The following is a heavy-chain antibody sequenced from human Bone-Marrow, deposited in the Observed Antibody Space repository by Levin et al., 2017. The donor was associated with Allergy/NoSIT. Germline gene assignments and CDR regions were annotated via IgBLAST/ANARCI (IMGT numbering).Heavy chain of an antibody. Sequence: PGGSLRLSCAASGFTFSSYSMNWVRQAPGRGLEWVSYISTTGSTVYYTDSMKGRFTISRDNAKNSLYLQMNSLRAEDTAVYYCARVSVAGRGPIDYWGQGTLVTVSS. CDR3: ARVSVAGRGPIDY. CDR2: ISTTGSTV. CDR1: GFTFSSYS. J-gene: IGHJ4*02. D-gene: IGHD6-19*01. V-gene: IGHV3-48*01.